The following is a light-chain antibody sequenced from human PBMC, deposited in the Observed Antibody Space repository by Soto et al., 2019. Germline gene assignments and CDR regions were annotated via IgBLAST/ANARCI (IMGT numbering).Light chain of an antibody. Sequence: VLTQSPGTLSLSPGERATLSCRASQSVNNNYLAWYQQKPGQSPRLLIYGASIRATAIPDRFSGSGSGTEFTLSISSLQPDDFATYYCQQYNYYWTFGQGTKVEIK. CDR1: QSVNNNY. V-gene: IGKV3-20*01. J-gene: IGKJ1*01. CDR2: GAS. CDR3: QQYNYYWT.